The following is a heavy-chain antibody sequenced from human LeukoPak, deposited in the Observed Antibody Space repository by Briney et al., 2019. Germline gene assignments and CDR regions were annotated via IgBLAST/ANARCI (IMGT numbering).Heavy chain of an antibody. D-gene: IGHD3-3*01. Sequence: SETLSLTCTVSGGSISSYYWSWIRQPPGKGLECIGYIYYSGSTNYNPSLKSRVTISVDTSKNQFSLKLSSVTAADTAVYYCARDRPSYDFWGGYSHDYYRDVGGKGPRVTVPS. J-gene: IGHJ6*03. CDR3: ARDRPSYDFWGGYSHDYYRDV. CDR2: IYYSGST. V-gene: IGHV4-59*12. CDR1: GGSISSYY.